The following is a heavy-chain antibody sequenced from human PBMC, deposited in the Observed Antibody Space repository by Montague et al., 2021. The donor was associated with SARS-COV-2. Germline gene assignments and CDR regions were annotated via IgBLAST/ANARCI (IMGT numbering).Heavy chain of an antibody. CDR2: INYSGKT. Sequence: SETLSLTCTVTGGPISSGTYYWGWIRQPPGKGLEWIGTINYSGKTYYNPSLKSRVTISVDTSKNQFSLKVTSVTAADTAVYYCARRAQWQLSWFCYLWGRGTLVTVSS. CDR3: ARRAQWQLSWFCYL. V-gene: IGHV4-39*01. D-gene: IGHD6-19*01. CDR1: GGPISSGTYY. J-gene: IGHJ2*01.